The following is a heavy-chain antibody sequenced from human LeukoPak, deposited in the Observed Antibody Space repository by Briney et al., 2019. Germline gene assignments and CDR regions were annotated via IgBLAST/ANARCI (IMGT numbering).Heavy chain of an antibody. Sequence: GGSLRLSCAASGFTFSSFNMNWVRQAPGKGLEWVASIDTTSTYIFYADSVRGRFTISRDEANNALYLQMNSLRVEDSAVYYCARDILYAFDMWGQGTMVTVSS. CDR3: ARDILYAFDM. J-gene: IGHJ3*02. V-gene: IGHV3-21*01. CDR2: IDTTSTYI. D-gene: IGHD2-15*01. CDR1: GFTFSSFN.